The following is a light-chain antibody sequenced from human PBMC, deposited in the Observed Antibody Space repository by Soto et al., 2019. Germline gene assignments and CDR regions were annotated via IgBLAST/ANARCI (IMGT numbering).Light chain of an antibody. CDR2: DVS. CDR1: SSDVGAYNY. CDR3: YSYTPSSTRV. J-gene: IGLJ2*01. V-gene: IGLV2-14*01. Sequence: QSALTQPASVSGSPGQSITISCTGTSSDVGAYNYVSWYQQHPGKAPKLMIYDVSNRPSGVSNRFSGSKSGNTASLTISGLQAEDEADYYCYSYTPSSTRVLGGGTKLTVL.